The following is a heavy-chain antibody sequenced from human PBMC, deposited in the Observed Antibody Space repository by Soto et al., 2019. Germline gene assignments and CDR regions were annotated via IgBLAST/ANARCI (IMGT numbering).Heavy chain of an antibody. CDR1: GFTFSSYA. J-gene: IGHJ6*02. CDR3: AKTGGYCTNGVCYTDYYYYGMDV. Sequence: GGSLRLSCAASGFTFSSYAMSWVRQAPGKGLEWVSAISGSGSSTYYADSVKGRFTISRDNSKNTLYLQMNSLRAEDTAVYYCAKTGGYCTNGVCYTDYYYYGMDVWGQGTTVTVSS. V-gene: IGHV3-23*01. D-gene: IGHD2-8*01. CDR2: ISGSGSST.